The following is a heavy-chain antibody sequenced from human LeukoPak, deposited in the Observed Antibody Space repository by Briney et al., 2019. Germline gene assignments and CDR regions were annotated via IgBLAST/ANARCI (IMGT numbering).Heavy chain of an antibody. Sequence: GGSLRLSCAASGFTFSSYSMNWVRQVPGKGLDWVSSISSSSGYIYYADSVKGRFTISRDNAKNSLYLQMNSLRAEDTAVYYSARDRRKLDIVVVPADRFDYWGQGTLVTVSS. D-gene: IGHD2-2*03. CDR3: ARDRRKLDIVVVPADRFDY. J-gene: IGHJ4*02. CDR2: ISSSSGYI. CDR1: GFTFSSYS. V-gene: IGHV3-21*01.